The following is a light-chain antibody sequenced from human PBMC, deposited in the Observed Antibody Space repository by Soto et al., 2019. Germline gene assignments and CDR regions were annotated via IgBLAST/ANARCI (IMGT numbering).Light chain of an antibody. CDR2: GAS. J-gene: IGKJ4*01. V-gene: IGKV3-15*01. CDR1: QSVNSN. Sequence: EIVMTQSPATLSVSPGERATLSCRASQSVNSNLAWYQQKPGQAPRLLIYGASTRATNISARFGGSGSGTEFTLTISSLQSEDFAVYYCQQYNNWPPLTFGGGTKVEIK. CDR3: QQYNNWPPLT.